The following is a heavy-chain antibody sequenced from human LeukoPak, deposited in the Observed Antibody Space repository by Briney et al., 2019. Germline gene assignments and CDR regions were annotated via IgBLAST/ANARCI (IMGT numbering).Heavy chain of an antibody. Sequence: SETLSLTCTVSGDSISVYYWTWIRQPAGKGLEWIGRIYTSGSANYNPSLKSRVTMSVGTSKNQFSLRLNSVTAADTAVYYCARGGITISETWGQGTLVTVSS. V-gene: IGHV4-4*07. J-gene: IGHJ5*02. CDR3: ARGGITISET. CDR1: GDSISVYY. D-gene: IGHD3-3*01. CDR2: IYTSGSA.